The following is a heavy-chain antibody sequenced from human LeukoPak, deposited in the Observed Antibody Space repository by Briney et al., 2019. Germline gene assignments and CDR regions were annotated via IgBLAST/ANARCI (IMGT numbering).Heavy chain of an antibody. CDR1: GYTFTGYY. CDR3: AREIGAAAGSFDY. D-gene: IGHD6-13*01. Sequence: ASVKVSCKASGYTFTGYYMHWVRQAPGQGLEWMGWINPNSGGTNYAQKFQGRVTMTRDTSISTAYMELSRLRSDDTAVYYCAREIGAAAGSFDYWGQGTLVTVSS. V-gene: IGHV1-2*02. J-gene: IGHJ4*02. CDR2: INPNSGGT.